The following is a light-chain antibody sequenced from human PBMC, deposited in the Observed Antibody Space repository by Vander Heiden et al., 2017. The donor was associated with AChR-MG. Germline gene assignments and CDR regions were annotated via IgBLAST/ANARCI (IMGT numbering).Light chain of an antibody. CDR3: QQRSNCPPFT. Sequence: EIVLTQSPATLSLSPGERATLSCTASQSVSSYLAWYQQKPGQAPRLLTYDASTRAAGIPARFSGSGSGTDFSLTISSLEPEDFSVYYCQQRSNCPPFTFGPGTKVDIK. CDR2: DAS. J-gene: IGKJ3*01. V-gene: IGKV3-11*01. CDR1: QSVSSY.